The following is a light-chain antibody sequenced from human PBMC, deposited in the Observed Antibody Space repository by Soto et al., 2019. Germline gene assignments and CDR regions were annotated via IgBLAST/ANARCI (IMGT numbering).Light chain of an antibody. V-gene: IGKV3-20*01. CDR3: HQHGGTPET. CDR2: RAS. J-gene: IGKJ1*01. CDR1: QSVSNNY. Sequence: IVLTXSPCTXXLXXXXIGXXACMASQSVSNNYVAWYQQKPGQAPRLLIFRASNKATGVPDRFSGSGSGTEFILTISALEPEDSGIYHCHQHGGTPETFGQGTKVDIK.